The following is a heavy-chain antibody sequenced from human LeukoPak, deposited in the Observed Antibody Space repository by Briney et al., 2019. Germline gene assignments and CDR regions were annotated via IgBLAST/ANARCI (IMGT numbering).Heavy chain of an antibody. CDR1: GFTFSNYA. V-gene: IGHV3-23*01. J-gene: IGHJ3*02. Sequence: QPGGSLRLSCAASGFTFSNYAMSWVRQAPGKGLEWVSLISGITTNTYYADSVKGRFTISRDNSKNTLDLQMNSLRAENTAGYYCAKHLLVGGTRGAYAFDIWGRGTMVTVSS. CDR2: ISGITTNT. D-gene: IGHD1-26*01. CDR3: AKHLLVGGTRGAYAFDI.